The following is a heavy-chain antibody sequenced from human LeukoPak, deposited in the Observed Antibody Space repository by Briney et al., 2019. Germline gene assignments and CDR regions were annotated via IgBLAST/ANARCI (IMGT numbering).Heavy chain of an antibody. D-gene: IGHD3-3*01. CDR3: ARDSEWLFDY. V-gene: IGHV3-30-3*01. J-gene: IGHJ4*02. Sequence: QPGGSLRLSCAASGFTFSSYAMHWVRQAPGKGLEWVAVISYDGSNKYYADSVKGRFTISRDNSKNTLYLQMNSLRAEDTAVYYCARDSEWLFDYWGQGTLVTVSS. CDR2: ISYDGSNK. CDR1: GFTFSSYA.